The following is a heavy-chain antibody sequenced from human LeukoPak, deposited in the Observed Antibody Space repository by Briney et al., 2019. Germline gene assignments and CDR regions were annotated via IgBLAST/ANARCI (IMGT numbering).Heavy chain of an antibody. CDR2: ISLSTSSI. D-gene: IGHD4-17*01. Sequence: GGSLRLSCEASGFTFSSYSMNWVRQAPGKGLEWVSYISLSTSSIYYADSVKGRFTVSRDNAKNSLYLQMNSLRAEDTAVYYCARAIGDYYYYFYMDVWGKGTTVTISS. CDR1: GFTFSSYS. V-gene: IGHV3-48*01. J-gene: IGHJ6*03. CDR3: ARAIGDYYYYFYMDV.